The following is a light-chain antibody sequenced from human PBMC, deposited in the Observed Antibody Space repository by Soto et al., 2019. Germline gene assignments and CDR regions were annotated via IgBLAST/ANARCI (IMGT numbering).Light chain of an antibody. CDR1: QSISSW. Sequence: DIQMTQSPSSLSASVGDRVTMTCRASQSISSWLAWYQQKPGKAPKLLIYAASSLESGVPSRFRGSGSETEFTLTISGLQPDDFATYYCQQFIDGWTFGQGTKVDIK. V-gene: IGKV1-5*01. J-gene: IGKJ1*01. CDR3: QQFIDGWT. CDR2: AAS.